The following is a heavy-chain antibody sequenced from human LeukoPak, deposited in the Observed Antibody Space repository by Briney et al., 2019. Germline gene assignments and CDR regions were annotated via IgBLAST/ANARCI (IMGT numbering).Heavy chain of an antibody. CDR1: GGTFSSYA. CDR2: IVPIFGTA. J-gene: IGHJ1*01. D-gene: IGHD4-23*01. V-gene: IGHV1-69*13. Sequence: ASVKVSCKASGGTFSSYAISWVRQAPGQGLEWMGGIVPIFGTANYAQKFQGRVTITADESTSTAYMELSSLRSEDTAVYYCARTQAYGGNSGYFQHWGQGTLVTASS. CDR3: ARTQAYGGNSGYFQH.